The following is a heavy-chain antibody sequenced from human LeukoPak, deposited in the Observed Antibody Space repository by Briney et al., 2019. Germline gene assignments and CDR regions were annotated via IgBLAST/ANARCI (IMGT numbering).Heavy chain of an antibody. D-gene: IGHD6-19*01. V-gene: IGHV4-4*07. CDR2: IYSTGGT. CDR1: GGSISSYS. CDR3: ARERSSGYYWFDP. Sequence: SETLSLTRIVSGGSISSYSWTWIRQPPGKELEWIGRIYSTGGTNHNPSLKSRVTMSVDTSNNQVSLKLSSVTAADTAVYYCARERSSGYYWFDPWGRGILVTVSS. J-gene: IGHJ5*02.